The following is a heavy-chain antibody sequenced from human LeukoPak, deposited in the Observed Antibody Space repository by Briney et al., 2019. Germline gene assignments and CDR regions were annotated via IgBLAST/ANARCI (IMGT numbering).Heavy chain of an antibody. J-gene: IGHJ6*03. CDR2: ISAYNGNT. D-gene: IGHD2-2*01. CDR1: GYTFTSYG. CDR3: ARVNYQVVPAADLFYYYYMDV. Sequence: ASVKVSCKASGYTFTSYGISWVRQAPGQGLEGMGWISAYNGNTNYAQKLQGRVTMTTDTSTSTAYMELRSLRSDDTAVYYCARVNYQVVPAADLFYYYYMDVWGKGTTVTVSS. V-gene: IGHV1-18*01.